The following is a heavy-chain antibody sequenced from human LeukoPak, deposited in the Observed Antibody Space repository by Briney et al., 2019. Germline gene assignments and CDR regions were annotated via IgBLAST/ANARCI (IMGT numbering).Heavy chain of an antibody. J-gene: IGHJ4*02. Sequence: PGGSLRLSCAASGFTVSRNYMNWVRQAPGKGLEWVSVMYSGGSTYYADSVKGRFTISRDNSKNMVYLQMNSLRAEDTAVYYCAKSNSPFGSGWYFDFWAREPWSPSPQ. V-gene: IGHV3-66*01. D-gene: IGHD6-19*01. CDR3: AKSNSPFGSGWYFDF. CDR2: MYSGGST. CDR1: GFTVSRNY.